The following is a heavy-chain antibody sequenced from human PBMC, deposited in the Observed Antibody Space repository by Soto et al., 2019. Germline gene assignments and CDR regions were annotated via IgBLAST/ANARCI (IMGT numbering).Heavy chain of an antibody. D-gene: IGHD6-19*01. J-gene: IGHJ4*02. CDR2: MNPNSGNT. Sequence: ASVKVSCKASGYTFTSYDINWVRQATGQGLEWMGWMNPNSGNTGYAQKFQGRVTMTRNTSISTAYMELSSLRSEDTAVYYCASVFHGSGWYRWGRWVYYWGQGTLVTVSS. CDR1: GYTFTSYD. V-gene: IGHV1-8*01. CDR3: ASVFHGSGWYRWGRWVYY.